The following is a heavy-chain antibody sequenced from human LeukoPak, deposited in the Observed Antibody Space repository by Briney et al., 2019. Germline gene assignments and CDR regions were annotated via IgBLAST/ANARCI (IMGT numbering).Heavy chain of an antibody. D-gene: IGHD5-12*01. J-gene: IGHJ4*02. Sequence: GGSLRLSCAASGFTFSDYYMSWVRQAPGKGLEWVSVIYSGGSTYYADSVKGRFTISRHNSKNTLYLQMNSLRAEDTAVYYCARTYSGWFDYWGQGTLVTVSS. CDR1: GFTFSDYY. V-gene: IGHV3-53*04. CDR2: IYSGGST. CDR3: ARTYSGWFDY.